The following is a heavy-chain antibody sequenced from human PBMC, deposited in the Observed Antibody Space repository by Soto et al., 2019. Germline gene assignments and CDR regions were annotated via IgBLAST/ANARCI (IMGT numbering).Heavy chain of an antibody. CDR1: GFKITNAW. CDR3: ATDQTFDI. V-gene: IGHV3-15*01. CDR2: INSITDGKST. J-gene: IGHJ3*02. Sequence: EVQLVESGGGLVKPGGSLRLSCAASGFKITNAWMTWVRQAPGKGLEWVGHINSITDGKSTDYAAPVKGRFTISRDDSNNMLYLQMNHLKDEDTAVYYCATDQTFDIWGHGAMGTVSS.